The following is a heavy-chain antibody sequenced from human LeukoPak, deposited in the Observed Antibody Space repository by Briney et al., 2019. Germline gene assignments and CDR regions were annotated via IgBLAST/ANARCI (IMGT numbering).Heavy chain of an antibody. V-gene: IGHV4-4*07. D-gene: IGHD3-10*01. CDR1: GDSISSYY. J-gene: IGHJ5*02. CDR3: ARGFGDWGLSWFDP. Sequence: SETLSLTCTVSGDSISSYYWSWIRQPAGKGLEWIGRIYTSGSTDYNPSLKSRVTISVDTSKNQFSLKLTSVTAADTAVYYCARGFGDWGLSWFDPWGQGTLVTVSS. CDR2: IYTSGST.